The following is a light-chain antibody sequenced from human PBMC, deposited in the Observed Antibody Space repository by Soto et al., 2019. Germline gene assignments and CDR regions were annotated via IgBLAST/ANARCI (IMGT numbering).Light chain of an antibody. J-gene: IGKJ4*01. CDR2: AAT. Sequence: DIQLTQSPSFLSASVGDRVTITSRASQGINYYLSWYQQKPGQAPKLLIYAATTLQSGVPSRFSGSGSGTEFTLTISSLQPDDFATYHCQQFKSYPFTFGGGTKVEIK. CDR1: QGINYY. V-gene: IGKV1-9*01. CDR3: QQFKSYPFT.